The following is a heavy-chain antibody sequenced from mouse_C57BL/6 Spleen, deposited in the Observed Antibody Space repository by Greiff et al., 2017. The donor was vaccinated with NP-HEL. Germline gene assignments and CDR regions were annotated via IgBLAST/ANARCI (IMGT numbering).Heavy chain of an antibody. V-gene: IGHV5-17*01. CDR2: ISSGSSTI. J-gene: IGHJ4*01. Sequence: EVQLVESGGGLVKPGGSLKLSCAASGFTFSDYGMHWVRQAPEKGLEWVAYISSGSSTIYYADTVKGRFTISRDNAKNTLFLQMTSLRSEDTAMYYGARDFDGYYDFAMDYWGQGTSVTVSS. CDR3: ARDFDGYYDFAMDY. CDR1: GFTFSDYG. D-gene: IGHD2-3*01.